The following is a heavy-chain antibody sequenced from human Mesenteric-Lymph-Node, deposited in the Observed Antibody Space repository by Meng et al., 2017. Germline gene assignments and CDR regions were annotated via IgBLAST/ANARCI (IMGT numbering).Heavy chain of an antibody. D-gene: IGHD6-25*01. J-gene: IGHJ4*02. V-gene: IGHV3-9*01. Sequence: GGSLRLSCAASGFTFDDYAMHWVRQAPGKGLEWVSGISWNSGSIGYADSVKGRFTISRDNAKQALYLQVDSLKTEDTAVFYCVRGGYSQGYFAHWGQGKMVTVSS. CDR3: VRGGYSQGYFAH. CDR1: GFTFDDYA. CDR2: ISWNSGSI.